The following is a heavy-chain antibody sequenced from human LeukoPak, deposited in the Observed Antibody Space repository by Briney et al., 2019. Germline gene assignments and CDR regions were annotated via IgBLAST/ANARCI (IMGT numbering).Heavy chain of an antibody. Sequence: ASVKVSCKTSGYTFTNFGIGWVRQAPGQGLEWMGWINTNTGNPTYAQGFTGRFVFSLDTSVSTAYLQISSLKAEDTAVYYCARDVPLQHWGQGTLVTVSS. CDR1: GYTFTNFG. J-gene: IGHJ1*01. D-gene: IGHD6-6*01. CDR3: ARDVPLQH. CDR2: INTNTGNP. V-gene: IGHV7-4-1*02.